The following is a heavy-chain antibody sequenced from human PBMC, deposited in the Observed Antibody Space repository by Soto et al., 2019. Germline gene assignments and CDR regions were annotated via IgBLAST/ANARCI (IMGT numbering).Heavy chain of an antibody. CDR1: GFTFSSYA. D-gene: IGHD4-17*01. Sequence: GGSLRLSCAASGFTFSSYAMSWVRQAPGKGLEWVSAISGSGGSTYYADSVKGRFTISRDNSKNTLYLQMNSLRAEDTAVYYCAKENSLRWTSGGELDYFDYGGQGPLVTVS. CDR2: ISGSGGST. J-gene: IGHJ4*02. V-gene: IGHV3-23*01. CDR3: AKENSLRWTSGGELDYFDY.